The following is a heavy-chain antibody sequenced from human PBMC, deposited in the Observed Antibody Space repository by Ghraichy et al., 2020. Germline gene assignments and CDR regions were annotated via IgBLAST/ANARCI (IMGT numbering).Heavy chain of an antibody. D-gene: IGHD2-15*01. V-gene: IGHV2-70*04. CDR1: GFSLSTNGMR. CDR3: ARGCYGAGCYGLAFDI. CDR2: IDWDDDK. J-gene: IGHJ3*02. Sequence: SGPTLVKPTQTLTLTCTFSGFSLSTNGMRVSWIRQPPGKALEWLARIDWDDDKFYSTSLKTRLTISKDTSKNQVVLTMTNMDPVDTATYYCARGCYGAGCYGLAFDIWGQGTMVTVSS.